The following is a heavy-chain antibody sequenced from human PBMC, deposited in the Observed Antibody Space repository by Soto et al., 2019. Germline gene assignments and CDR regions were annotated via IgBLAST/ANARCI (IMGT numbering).Heavy chain of an antibody. J-gene: IGHJ4*02. D-gene: IGHD2-2*01. V-gene: IGHV3-23*01. CDR1: EFTFSGDP. CDR3: AKVISVVVPAAISDY. CDR2: ISGSGGST. Sequence: GGSLRLSCADSEFTFSGDPMSWVRQAPGKGLEWVSAISGSGGSTYYADSVKGRFTISRDNSKNTLYLQMNSLRAEDTAVYYCAKVISVVVPAAISDYWGQGTLVTVSS.